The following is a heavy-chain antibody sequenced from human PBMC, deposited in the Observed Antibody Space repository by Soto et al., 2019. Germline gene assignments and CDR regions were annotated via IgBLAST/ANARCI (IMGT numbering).Heavy chain of an antibody. CDR2: ISRSSSYI. J-gene: IGHJ4*02. Sequence: EVQLVESGGGLVKPGGSLRLSCAASGFTFSSYSMNWVRQAPGKGLEWVSSISRSSSYIYYADSVKGRFTISRDNAKNSLYLQMNSLRAEDTAVYYCARDQQLEWLLYGDKRYYFDYWGQGTLVTVSP. D-gene: IGHD3-3*01. CDR3: ARDQQLEWLLYGDKRYYFDY. CDR1: GFTFSSYS. V-gene: IGHV3-21*01.